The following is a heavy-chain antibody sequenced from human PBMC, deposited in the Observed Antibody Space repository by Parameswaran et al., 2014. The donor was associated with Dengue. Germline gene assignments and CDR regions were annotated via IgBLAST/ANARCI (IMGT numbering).Heavy chain of an antibody. V-gene: IGHV3-30*18. CDR3: ANSYLGIAVAWPRKYDAFDI. D-gene: IGHD6-19*01. J-gene: IGHJ3*02. CDR2: ISYDGSNK. Sequence: WIRQPPGKGLEWVAVISYDGSNKYYADSVKGRFTISRDNSKNTLYLQMNSLRAEDTAVYYCANSYLGIAVAWPRKYDAFDIWGQGTMVTVSS.